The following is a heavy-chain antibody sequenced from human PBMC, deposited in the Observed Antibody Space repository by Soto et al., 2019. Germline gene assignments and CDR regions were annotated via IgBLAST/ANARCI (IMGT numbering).Heavy chain of an antibody. CDR3: AKGNQWSYYYYMDV. CDR2: ISAGGGST. J-gene: IGHJ6*03. Sequence: GGSLRLSCAASGFTFSSFAMTWVRQAPGKGLEWVSAISAGGGSTYYADSVKGRFTISRDNSKNTLYLQMNSLRAEDTAVYYCAKGNQWSYYYYMDVWGKGTTVTVSS. D-gene: IGHD2-15*01. CDR1: GFTFSSFA. V-gene: IGHV3-23*01.